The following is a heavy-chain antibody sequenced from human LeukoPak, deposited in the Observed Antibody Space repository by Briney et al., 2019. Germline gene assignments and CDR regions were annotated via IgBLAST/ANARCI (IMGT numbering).Heavy chain of an antibody. J-gene: IGHJ2*01. D-gene: IGHD2-15*01. CDR3: ARHYCSGGSCYWYFDL. CDR1: GGSFSGYY. Sequence: SETLSLTCAVYGGSFSGYYWSWIRQPPGKGLEWIGAINHSGSTNYNPSLKSRVTISVDTSKSQFSLKLSSVTAADTAVYYCARHYCSGGSCYWYFDLWGRGTLVTVSS. CDR2: INHSGST. V-gene: IGHV4-34*01.